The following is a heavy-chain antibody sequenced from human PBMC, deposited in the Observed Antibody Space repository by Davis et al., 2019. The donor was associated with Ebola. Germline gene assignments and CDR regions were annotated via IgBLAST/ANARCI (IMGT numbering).Heavy chain of an antibody. D-gene: IGHD3-16*01. V-gene: IGHV3-30*03. CDR2: ISYDGSNK. Sequence: GESLKISCAASGFTFSNYAMHWVRQAPGKGLEWVAVISYDGSNKYYADSVKGRFTISRDNSKNTLYLQMSSLRAEDTAVYYCARGGAKLDVWGKGTTVTVSS. J-gene: IGHJ6*04. CDR1: GFTFSNYA. CDR3: ARGGAKLDV.